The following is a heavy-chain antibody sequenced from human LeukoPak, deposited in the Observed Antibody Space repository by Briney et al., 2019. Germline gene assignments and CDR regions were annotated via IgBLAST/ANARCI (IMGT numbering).Heavy chain of an antibody. CDR2: INPSGGSI. D-gene: IGHD3-22*01. V-gene: IGHV1-46*01. CDR1: GHIFTSYY. J-gene: IGHJ3*02. Sequence: ASVKVSCKASGHIFTSYYMYWVRQAPGQGLEWMGIINPSGGSIRYAQKFQGRVTMTRDTSTSTVYMELSSLRSEDTAVYYCARGRNYYDSSRYYYEGDAFDIWGHGTLVTVSS. CDR3: ARGRNYYDSSRYYYEGDAFDI.